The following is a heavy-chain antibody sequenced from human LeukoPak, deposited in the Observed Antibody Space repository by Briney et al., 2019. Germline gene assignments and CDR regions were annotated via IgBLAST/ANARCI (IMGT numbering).Heavy chain of an antibody. Sequence: SETLSLTCSVSVGSIRTYYWSWIRQPPGKGLEWIGYIYYSGSTNYNPSLKSRVTISVDTSKNQFSLKLSSVTAADTAVYYCARELGLIKLDAFDIWGQGTMVTVSS. CDR2: IYYSGST. J-gene: IGHJ3*02. V-gene: IGHV4-59*01. CDR3: ARELGLIKLDAFDI. D-gene: IGHD3-10*01. CDR1: VGSIRTYY.